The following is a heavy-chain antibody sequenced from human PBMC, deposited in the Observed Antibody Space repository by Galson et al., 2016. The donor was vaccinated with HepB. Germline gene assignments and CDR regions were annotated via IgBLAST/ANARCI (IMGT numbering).Heavy chain of an antibody. CDR3: ARVTPGAFDL. Sequence: CAISWDSVSSNSAAWNWIRQSPSRGLEWLGRTYYRSKWYNDYAVSVKSRITINPDTSKNKCSLQMNSVTPEDTAVYYCARVTPGAFDLWGQGTMVTVSS. J-gene: IGHJ3*01. CDR1: WDSVSSNSAA. CDR2: TYYRSKWYN. V-gene: IGHV6-1*01.